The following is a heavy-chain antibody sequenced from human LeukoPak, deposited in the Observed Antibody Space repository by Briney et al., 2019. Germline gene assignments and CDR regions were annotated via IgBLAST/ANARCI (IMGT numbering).Heavy chain of an antibody. D-gene: IGHD5-12*01. CDR2: IKQDGSEK. J-gene: IGHJ6*02. CDR1: GFTFSSYW. CDR3: ARVRGTLRGGIGMDA. Sequence: GGSLRLSCAASGFTFSSYWMSWVRQAPGKGLEWVANIKQDGSEKYYVDSVKGRFTISRDNAKNSLYLQMNSLRAEDTAVYYCARVRGTLRGGIGMDAWGQGTTVTVSS. V-gene: IGHV3-7*01.